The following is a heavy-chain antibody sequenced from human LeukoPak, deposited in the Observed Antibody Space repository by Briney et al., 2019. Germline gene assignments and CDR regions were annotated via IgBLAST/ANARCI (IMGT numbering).Heavy chain of an antibody. CDR2: ISSSGSTI. J-gene: IGHJ3*02. D-gene: IGHD6-19*01. Sequence: SGGSLRLSCAASGFTFSDYYMSWIRQAPGKGLEWVSYISSSGSTIYYADSVRGRFTFSRDNAKNSLYLQMNSLRAEDTAVYYCAREVAGTRLRAFDIWGQGTMVTVSS. CDR3: AREVAGTRLRAFDI. CDR1: GFTFSDYY. V-gene: IGHV3-11*04.